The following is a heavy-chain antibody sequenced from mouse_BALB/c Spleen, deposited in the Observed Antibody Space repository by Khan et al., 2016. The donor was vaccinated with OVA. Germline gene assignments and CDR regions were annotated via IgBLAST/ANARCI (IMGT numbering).Heavy chain of an antibody. CDR1: GYTFTNYW. CDR2: IFPGTGTT. CDR3: ARGYFGNYEFAY. Sequence: QVQLQQSGAELVKPGASVKLSCKTSGYTFTNYWIQWVKQRPGQGLGWIGEIFPGTGTTYYNENFKAKATLTKDTSSRPAYMQLSSLTSADSAVYFCARGYFGNYEFAYWGQGTLVTVSA. D-gene: IGHD2-1*01. J-gene: IGHJ3*01. V-gene: IGHV1S132*01.